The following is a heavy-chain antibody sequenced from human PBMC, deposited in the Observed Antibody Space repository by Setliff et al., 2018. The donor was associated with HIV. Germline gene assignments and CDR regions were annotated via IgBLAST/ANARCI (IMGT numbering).Heavy chain of an antibody. CDR2: IVPIFGTP. CDR3: ARDSRDIVVVIAPEPEPYYYYGMDV. CDR1: GDNFNSHS. J-gene: IGHJ6*04. Sequence: SVKVSCKASGDNFNSHSISWVRQAPGQGLEWMGGIVPIFGTPNYAQEFKGRLTITADESTSTVYMELSSLRSEDTAVYFCARDSRDIVVVIAPEPEPYYYYGMDVWGEGTTVTVSS. D-gene: IGHD2-15*01. V-gene: IGHV1-69*13.